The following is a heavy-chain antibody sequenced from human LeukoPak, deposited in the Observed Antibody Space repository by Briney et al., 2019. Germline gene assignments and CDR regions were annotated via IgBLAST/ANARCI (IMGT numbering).Heavy chain of an antibody. V-gene: IGHV3-13*01. Sequence: GGSLRLPCAASGFTFIDYDMHWVRQVIGKGLEWVSAIGIRGDTHYSGSVKGRFTISRENAESSLYLQMNSLRAEDTAVYYCARGGIQVSGIDEFDYWGQGTLVTVSS. CDR3: ARGGIQVSGIDEFDY. CDR1: GFTFIDYD. CDR2: IGIRGDT. D-gene: IGHD6-19*01. J-gene: IGHJ4*02.